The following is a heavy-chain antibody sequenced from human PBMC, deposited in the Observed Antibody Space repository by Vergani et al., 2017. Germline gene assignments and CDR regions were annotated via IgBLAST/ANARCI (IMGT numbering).Heavy chain of an antibody. V-gene: IGHV3-66*02. CDR2: INIGGRT. J-gene: IGHJ4*02. D-gene: IGHD2-2*01. CDR1: SFSVSSHY. CDR3: ARTRYCSSTSCPIGAY. Sequence: LVESGGGLVQPGGSLRLSCAASSFSVSSHYMTWVRQAPGKGLEWVSTINIGGRTSYADSVKGRLTLTRDDSKNTLHLQMNSLRPEDTAVYYCARTRYCSSTSCPIGAYWGQGTLVTVST.